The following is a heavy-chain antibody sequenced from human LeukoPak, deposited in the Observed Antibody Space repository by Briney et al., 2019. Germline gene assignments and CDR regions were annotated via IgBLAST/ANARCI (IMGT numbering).Heavy chain of an antibody. CDR2: ISGSGSST. CDR3: AKGGGFTWFRDSPIFDY. D-gene: IGHD3-10*01. V-gene: IGHV3-23*01. CDR1: GFTFSTYA. J-gene: IGHJ4*02. Sequence: GGSLRLSCAASGFTFSTYAMSWVRQAPGKGLEWVSAISGSGSSTYYADSVEGRFTISRDNSKSALYLQMNSLRAEDTAVYYCAKGGGFTWFRDSPIFDYWGQGALVTVSS.